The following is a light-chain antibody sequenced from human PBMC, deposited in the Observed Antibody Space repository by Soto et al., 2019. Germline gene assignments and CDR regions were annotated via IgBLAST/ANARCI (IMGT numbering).Light chain of an antibody. CDR2: RNN. Sequence: QSVLTQPPSASATPGQRGTISCSGSSSNIGSYYVYWYQQLPGTAPKLLIYRNNQRPSGVPVRFSGSKAGTSASLAISGLRSEDEADYYCAAWDDSLSGVVFGGGTKVTVL. J-gene: IGLJ2*01. CDR1: SSNIGSYY. V-gene: IGLV1-47*01. CDR3: AAWDDSLSGVV.